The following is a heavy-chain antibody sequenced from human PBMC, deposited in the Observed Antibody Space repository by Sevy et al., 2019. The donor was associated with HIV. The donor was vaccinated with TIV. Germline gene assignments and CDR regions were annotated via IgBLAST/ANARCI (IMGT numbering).Heavy chain of an antibody. Sequence: ASVKVSCKASGYTFTSYAMHWVRQAPGQRLEWMGWINAGNGNTKYSQKFQGRVTITRDTSASTAYMELSSLRSEDTAVYYCARESIVARTAFFDYWGQGTLVTVSS. CDR2: INAGNGNT. J-gene: IGHJ4*02. V-gene: IGHV1-3*01. CDR1: GYTFTSYA. D-gene: IGHD6-6*01. CDR3: ARESIVARTAFFDY.